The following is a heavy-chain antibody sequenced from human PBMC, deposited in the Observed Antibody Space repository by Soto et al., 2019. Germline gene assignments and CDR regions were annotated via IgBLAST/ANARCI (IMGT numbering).Heavy chain of an antibody. D-gene: IGHD5-18*01. CDR3: ARANPRYSYGWKGFDY. J-gene: IGHJ4*02. CDR1: GGSISSYY. V-gene: IGHV4-59*01. CDR2: IYYSGST. Sequence: SETLSLTCTVSGGSISSYYWSWIRQPPGKGLEWIGYIYYSGSTNYNPSLKSRVTISVDTSKNQFSLKLSSVTAADTAVYYCARANPRYSYGWKGFDYWGQGTLVTVSS.